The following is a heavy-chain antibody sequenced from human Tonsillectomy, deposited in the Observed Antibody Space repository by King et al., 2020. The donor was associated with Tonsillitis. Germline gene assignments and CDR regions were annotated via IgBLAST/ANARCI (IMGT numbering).Heavy chain of an antibody. V-gene: IGHV3-21*01. J-gene: IGHJ4*02. D-gene: IGHD1-26*01. CDR2: ISSSGTNI. CDR1: GFTFSDYT. Sequence: VQLVESGGGLVKPGGSLRLSCAASGFTFSDYTMNWVRQAPGEGLECVSSISSSGTNIYYADSVRGRFTISRDNAKKSLYLQMNSLRAEDTAVYYCARFRWEPKTRDYWGQGALAT. CDR3: ARFRWEPKTRDY.